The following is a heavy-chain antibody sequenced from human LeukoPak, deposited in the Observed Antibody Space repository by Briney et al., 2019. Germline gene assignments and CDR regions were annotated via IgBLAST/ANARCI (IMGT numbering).Heavy chain of an antibody. Sequence: GASVKVSCKASGYIFTNFGISWVRQARGQGLEWMGWISGYNGNTNYAQKLQGRVTMTTDTSTSTAYMELRSLRSDDTAVYYCAREGHPRSSWSTYYYYCYMDVWGKGTTVTVSS. V-gene: IGHV1-18*01. CDR1: GYIFTNFG. J-gene: IGHJ6*03. D-gene: IGHD6-13*01. CDR3: AREGHPRSSWSTYYYYCYMDV. CDR2: ISGYNGNT.